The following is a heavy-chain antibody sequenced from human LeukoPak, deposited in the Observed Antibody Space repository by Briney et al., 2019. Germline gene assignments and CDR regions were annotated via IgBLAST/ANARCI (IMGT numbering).Heavy chain of an antibody. V-gene: IGHV3-23*01. CDR3: AKGSGDLGLIYYYYYYMDV. D-gene: IGHD3/OR15-3a*01. Sequence: GGSLRLSCVDSGFTFSSSWMSWVRQAPGKGLEWVSVISGSGGSTYYADSVKGRFTISRDNSKNTLSLQMNSLRAEDTAVFYCAKGSGDLGLIYYYYYYMDVWGKGTTVTVSS. CDR2: ISGSGGST. CDR1: GFTFSSSW. J-gene: IGHJ6*03.